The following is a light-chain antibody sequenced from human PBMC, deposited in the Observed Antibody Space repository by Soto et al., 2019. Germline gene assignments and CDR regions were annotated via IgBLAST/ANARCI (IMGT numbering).Light chain of an antibody. Sequence: DIQMTQSPSSLSASEGDRVTITCQSSHDVSRNLNWFQQKPGEAPQLLIYDASNLDRGVPSRFSGSGSGTDFTLTISSLQPEDVATYYWQQYNSMLSFGGGTEVEIK. V-gene: IGKV1-33*01. CDR2: DAS. CDR3: QQYNSMLS. CDR1: HDVSRN. J-gene: IGKJ4*01.